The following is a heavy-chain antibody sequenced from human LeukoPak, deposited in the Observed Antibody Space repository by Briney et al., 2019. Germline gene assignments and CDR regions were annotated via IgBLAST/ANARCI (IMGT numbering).Heavy chain of an antibody. V-gene: IGHV5-51*01. J-gene: IGHJ4*02. CDR2: IYPGDSDT. CDR1: GYSFTSYW. CDR3: ARLLRFGEFDFDY. D-gene: IGHD3-10*01. Sequence: GESLKISCKGSGYSFTSYWIGWVRQMPGKGLEWMGIIYPGDSDTRYSPSFQGQVTISADKSISTAYLQWGSLKASDTAMYYCARLLRFGEFDFDYWGQGTLVTVSS.